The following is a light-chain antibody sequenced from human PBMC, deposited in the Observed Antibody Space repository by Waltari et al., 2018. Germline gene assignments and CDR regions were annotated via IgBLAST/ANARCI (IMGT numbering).Light chain of an antibody. Sequence: EIVLTQSPGTLSLSPGERATLPCRASQSVSSRYSAWYQQTPGQAPRLLIYGTSSRATGIPDRFSGSGSGTDFTLTISRLEPEDFAVYYCQQYGSSPIFGQGTKVEIK. V-gene: IGKV3-20*01. CDR1: QSVSSRY. CDR3: QQYGSSPI. CDR2: GTS. J-gene: IGKJ1*01.